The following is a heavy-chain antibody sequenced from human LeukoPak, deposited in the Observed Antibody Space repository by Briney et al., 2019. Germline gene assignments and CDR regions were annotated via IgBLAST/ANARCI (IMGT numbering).Heavy chain of an antibody. CDR2: INPNSGGT. V-gene: IGHV1-2*02. CDR3: ARVGAEYQLLYDQYYFDY. J-gene: IGHJ4*02. CDR1: GYTFTGYF. D-gene: IGHD2-2*02. Sequence: ASVKVSCKASGYTFTGYFMHWVRQASGQGLEWMGWINPNSGGTNYAQKFQGRVTMTRDTSISTAYMELSRLRSDDTAVYYCARVGAEYQLLYDQYYFDYWGQGTLVTVSS.